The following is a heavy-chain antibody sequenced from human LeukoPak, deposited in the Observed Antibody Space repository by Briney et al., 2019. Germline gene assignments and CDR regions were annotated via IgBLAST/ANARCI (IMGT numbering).Heavy chain of an antibody. CDR1: GGSISSYY. CDR2: IYTSGST. J-gene: IGHJ4*02. V-gene: IGHV4-4*07. CDR3: ARDYCSSTSCYIGY. D-gene: IGHD2-2*02. Sequence: PSETLSLTCTVSGGSISSYYWSWIRQPAGRGLEWIGRIYTSGSTNYNPSLKSRVTMSVDTSKNQFSLKLSSVTAADTAVYYCARDYCSSTSCYIGYWGQGTLVTVSS.